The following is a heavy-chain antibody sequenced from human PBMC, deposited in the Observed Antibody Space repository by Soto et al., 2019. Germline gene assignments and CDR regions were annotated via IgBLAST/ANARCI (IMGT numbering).Heavy chain of an antibody. CDR2: IYPGDSDT. V-gene: IGHV5-51*01. CDR3: ARIPYSSSSGYYYYYMDV. D-gene: IGHD6-6*01. J-gene: IGHJ6*03. CDR1: GYSVTSYW. Sequence: PGESLKISCKGSGYSVTSYWMGWVRQMPGKGLEWMGIIYPGDSDTRYSPSFQGQVTISADKSISTAYLQWSSLKASDTAMYYCARIPYSSSSGYYYYYMDVWGKGTTVTVSS.